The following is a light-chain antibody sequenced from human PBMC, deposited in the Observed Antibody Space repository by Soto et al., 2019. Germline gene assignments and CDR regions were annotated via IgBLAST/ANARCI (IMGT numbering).Light chain of an antibody. CDR2: KAS. CDR1: QSISSW. Sequence: DIQMTQSPSTLSASVGDRVTITCRASQSISSWLAWYQQKPGKAPKLLIYKASSLESGVPSRFSGSGSRTQFTLTISSLQPDDFATYYCQPYNSYPYTFGQGTKLQIK. CDR3: QPYNSYPYT. J-gene: IGKJ2*01. V-gene: IGKV1-5*03.